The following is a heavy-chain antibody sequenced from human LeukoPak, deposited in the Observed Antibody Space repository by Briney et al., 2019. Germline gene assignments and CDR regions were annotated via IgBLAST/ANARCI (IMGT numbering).Heavy chain of an antibody. J-gene: IGHJ4*02. CDR2: IRSKADSYTT. Sequence: GGSLTLSCAASGFTFSGSAMHWVRQASGKGLEWLGRIRSKADSYTTAYAASVKGRFIVSRDDSKNTAYLQMNSLKTEDTAVYYCRSAADLNDYWGQGTLVTVSS. D-gene: IGHD6-13*01. CDR3: RSAADLNDY. CDR1: GFTFSGSA. V-gene: IGHV3-73*01.